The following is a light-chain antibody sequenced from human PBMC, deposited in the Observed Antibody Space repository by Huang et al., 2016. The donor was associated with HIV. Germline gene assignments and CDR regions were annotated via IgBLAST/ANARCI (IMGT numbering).Light chain of an antibody. CDR2: LGS. J-gene: IGKJ1*01. Sequence: DIVMTQSPLSLPVTPGEPASISCRSSQSLLHNNGYNYLDWYLQKSGQSPQLLIYLGSNRAAGVPDRCSGSGSGTEFTLKISRVEAEDVGVYYCMQALQTPRTFGQGTKVEMK. CDR1: QSLLHNNGYNY. CDR3: MQALQTPRT. V-gene: IGKV2-28*01.